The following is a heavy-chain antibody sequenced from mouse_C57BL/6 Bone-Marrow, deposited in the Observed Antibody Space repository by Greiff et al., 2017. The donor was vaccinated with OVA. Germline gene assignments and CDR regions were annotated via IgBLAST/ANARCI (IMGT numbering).Heavy chain of an antibody. D-gene: IGHD2-1*01. CDR3: ARGGYGNPYYAMDY. Sequence: EVKVVESGGGLVKPGGSLKLSCAASGFTFSDYGMHRVRQAPEKGLEWVAYISSGSSTIYYADTVKGRFTISRDNAKNTLFLQMTSLRSEDTAMYYCARGGYGNPYYAMDYWGQGTSVTVSS. CDR2: ISSGSSTI. CDR1: GFTFSDYG. J-gene: IGHJ4*01. V-gene: IGHV5-17*01.